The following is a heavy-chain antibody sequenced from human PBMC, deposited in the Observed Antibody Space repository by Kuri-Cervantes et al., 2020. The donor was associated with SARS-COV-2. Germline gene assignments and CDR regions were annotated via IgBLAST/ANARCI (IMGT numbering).Heavy chain of an antibody. V-gene: IGHV4-38-2*01. CDR1: GYSISSGYY. CDR3: ARPYYYDSSGRDY. D-gene: IGHD3-22*01. Sequence: SETLSLTCAVSGYSISSGYYWGRIRQPPGKGLEWIGSIYHSGSTYYNPSLKSRVTISVDTSKNQFSLKLSSVTAADTAVYYCARPYYYDSSGRDYWGQGTLVTVSS. J-gene: IGHJ4*02. CDR2: IYHSGST.